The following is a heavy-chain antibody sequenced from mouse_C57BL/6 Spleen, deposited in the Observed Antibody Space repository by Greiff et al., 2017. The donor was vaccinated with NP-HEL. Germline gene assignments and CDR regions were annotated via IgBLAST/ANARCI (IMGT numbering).Heavy chain of an antibody. V-gene: IGHV1-82*01. J-gene: IGHJ2*01. Sequence: QVQLKQSGPELVKPGASVKISCKASGYAFSSSWMNWVKQRPGKGLEWIGRIYPGDGDTNYNGKFKGKATLTADKSSSTAYMQLSSLTSEDSAVYFCASPGYGSSYPYYWGQGTTLTVSS. CDR3: ASPGYGSSYPYY. CDR1: GYAFSSSW. D-gene: IGHD1-1*01. CDR2: IYPGDGDT.